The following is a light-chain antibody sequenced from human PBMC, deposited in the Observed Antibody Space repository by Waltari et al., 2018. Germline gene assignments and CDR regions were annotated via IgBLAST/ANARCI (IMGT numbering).Light chain of an antibody. CDR3: TSYAVTKVV. Sequence: QSVLTQPPSASGFLGQSVAISCTGTSRDIGGYNYVSWYQQPPGKAPKLLVYEVTKRPSGVPDRFSGSKSGNTASLTVSGLQAEDEADYYCTSYAVTKVVFGGGTKLTVL. J-gene: IGLJ2*01. V-gene: IGLV2-8*01. CDR2: EVT. CDR1: SRDIGGYNY.